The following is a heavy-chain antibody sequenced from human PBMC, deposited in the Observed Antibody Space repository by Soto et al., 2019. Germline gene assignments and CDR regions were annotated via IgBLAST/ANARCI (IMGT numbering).Heavy chain of an antibody. Sequence: GGSLRLSCAASGFTFSSYAMHWVRQAPGKGLEWVAVISYDGSNKYYADSVKGRFTISRDNSKNTLYLQMNSLRAEDTAVYYCATQPGNWNDPLSLENYDYYYGMDVWGQGTTVTVSS. D-gene: IGHD1-1*01. J-gene: IGHJ6*02. CDR2: ISYDGSNK. CDR3: ATQPGNWNDPLSLENYDYYYGMDV. V-gene: IGHV3-30-3*01. CDR1: GFTFSSYA.